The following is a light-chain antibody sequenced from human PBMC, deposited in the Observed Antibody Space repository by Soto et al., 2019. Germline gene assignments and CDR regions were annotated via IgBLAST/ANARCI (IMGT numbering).Light chain of an antibody. CDR2: LEGSGSY. CDR1: SAHSSYI. J-gene: IGLJ3*02. CDR3: ETWDFNARV. V-gene: IGLV4-60*02. Sequence: QSVLTQSSSASASLGSSVNLTCTRSSAHSSYIIAWHQQQPGTAPRYLMKLEGSGSYNKGSGVPDRFSGSGSGADRYLTISNLQVEDEADYYCETWDFNARVFGGGTKLTVL.